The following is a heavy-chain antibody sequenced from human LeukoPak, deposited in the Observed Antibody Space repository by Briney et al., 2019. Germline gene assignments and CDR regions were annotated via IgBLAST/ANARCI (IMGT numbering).Heavy chain of an antibody. J-gene: IGHJ6*02. CDR3: ARFGYSSGWETYGIDV. CDR2: INPNSGGT. V-gene: IGHV1-2*02. CDR1: GYTFTGYY. D-gene: IGHD6-19*01. Sequence: GASVKVSCKASGYTFTGYYMHWLRQAPGQGLEWMGWINPNSGGTNYAQKFQGRVTMTRDTSISTAYMELSRLRSDDTAVYYCARFGYSSGWETYGIDVWGQGTTVTVSS.